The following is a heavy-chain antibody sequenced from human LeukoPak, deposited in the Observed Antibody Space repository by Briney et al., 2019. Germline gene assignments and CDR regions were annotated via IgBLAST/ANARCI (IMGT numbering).Heavy chain of an antibody. CDR3: AGVTATGFLDY. CDR1: GFNFNSYT. D-gene: IGHD2-21*02. Sequence: GGSLRLSCAASGFNFNSYTMNWVRQAPGTGLEWVSSITIGSTYIYYADLMKGRFTISRDNAKNSLYLQMNRLRAEDTAVYYCAGVTATGFLDYWGQGTLVTVSS. CDR2: ITIGSTYI. V-gene: IGHV3-21*06. J-gene: IGHJ4*02.